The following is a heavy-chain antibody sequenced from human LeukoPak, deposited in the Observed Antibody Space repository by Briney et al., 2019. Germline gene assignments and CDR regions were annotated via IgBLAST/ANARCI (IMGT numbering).Heavy chain of an antibody. Sequence: KPSETLSLTCTVSGGSISSSSYYWGWIRQPPGKGLEWIGSIYYSGSTYYNPSLKSRVTISVDTSKNQFSLKLSSVTAADTAVYYCARQIMVRGVIISYFDYWGQGTLVTVSS. CDR3: ARQIMVRGVIISYFDY. V-gene: IGHV4-39*01. J-gene: IGHJ4*02. D-gene: IGHD3-10*01. CDR1: GGSISSSSYY. CDR2: IYYSGST.